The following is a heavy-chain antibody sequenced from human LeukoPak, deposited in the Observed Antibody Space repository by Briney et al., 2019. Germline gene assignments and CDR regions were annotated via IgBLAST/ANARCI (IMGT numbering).Heavy chain of an antibody. D-gene: IGHD2-15*01. CDR1: GFTFSSYA. J-gene: IGHJ4*02. Sequence: GGSLRLSCAASGFTFSSYAMHWVRQAPGKGLEWVAVISYDGSNKHYADSVKGRFTISRDNSKNTLYLQMNSLRAEDTAVYYCARGGLDYWGQGTLVTVSS. CDR2: ISYDGSNK. CDR3: ARGGLDY. V-gene: IGHV3-30*04.